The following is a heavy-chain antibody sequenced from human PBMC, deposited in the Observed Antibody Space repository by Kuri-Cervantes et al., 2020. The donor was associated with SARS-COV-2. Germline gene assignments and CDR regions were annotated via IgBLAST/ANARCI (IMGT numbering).Heavy chain of an antibody. Sequence: SETLSLTCTVSGASISSSTYSWTWIRQPPGKGLEWIGEINHSGSTNYNPSLKSQVIISIDTSKNQFFLKLSSLTAADTAVYYRARDLVGGTYDAFDIRGQGTVVTVSS. D-gene: IGHD1-26*01. CDR2: INHSGST. CDR3: ARDLVGGTYDAFDI. J-gene: IGHJ3*02. CDR1: GASISSSTYS. V-gene: IGHV4-39*07.